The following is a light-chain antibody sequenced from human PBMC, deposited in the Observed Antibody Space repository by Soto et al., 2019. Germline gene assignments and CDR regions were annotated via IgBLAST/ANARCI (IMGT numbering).Light chain of an antibody. V-gene: IGKV1-5*03. CDR3: QQYSTYSS. J-gene: IGKJ5*01. CDR2: DAS. CDR1: QIISNY. Sequence: DIQITQSPSTFSSSALERVTITCRASQIISNYLAWYQQKPGQAPRLLIYDASNLGAGVPSRFSGSGSGTDFTLTISSLQPDDFAVYHCQQYSTYSSFGQGTQLEIK.